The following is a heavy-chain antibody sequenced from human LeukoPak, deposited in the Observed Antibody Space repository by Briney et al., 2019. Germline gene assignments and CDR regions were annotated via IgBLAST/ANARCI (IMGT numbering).Heavy chain of an antibody. Sequence: GGSQRLSCAPSGFIFTDYGMHWVRQAPGKGLEWVAIIWHDGSNKYYADSVKGRFTISRDNSKNTLYLQMSSLRAEDTAVYYCAREGKLTGYSGGLGFNYWGQGTLVTVSS. D-gene: IGHD6-19*01. CDR2: IWHDGSNK. CDR3: AREGKLTGYSGGLGFNY. V-gene: IGHV3-33*08. J-gene: IGHJ4*02. CDR1: GFIFTDYG.